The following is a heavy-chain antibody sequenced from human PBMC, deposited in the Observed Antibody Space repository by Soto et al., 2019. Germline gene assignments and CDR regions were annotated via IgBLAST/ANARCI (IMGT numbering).Heavy chain of an antibody. V-gene: IGHV1-69*13. CDR3: ARTEWLLAYYYYGMDV. D-gene: IGHD3-3*01. Sequence: GASVKVSCKASGGTFSSYAISWVRQAPGQGLEWMGGIIPIFGTANYAQKFQGRVTITADESTSTAYMELSRLRSEDTAVYYCARTEWLLAYYYYGMDVWGQGTTVTVSS. CDR2: IIPIFGTA. J-gene: IGHJ6*02. CDR1: GGTFSSYA.